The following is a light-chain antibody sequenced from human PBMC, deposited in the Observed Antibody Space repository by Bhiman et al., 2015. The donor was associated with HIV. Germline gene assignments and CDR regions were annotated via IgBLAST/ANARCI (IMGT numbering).Light chain of an antibody. CDR3: QAWDSSTVV. Sequence: QSALTQPPSASGSPGQSVAISCTGTSSDFGAYNYVSWYQQHPGKAPKLIISEVNKRPSGIPERFSGSNSGNTATLTISGTQAMDEADYYCQAWDSSTVVFGGGTKLTVL. J-gene: IGLJ2*01. CDR2: EVN. V-gene: IGLV2-8*01. CDR1: SSDFGAYNY.